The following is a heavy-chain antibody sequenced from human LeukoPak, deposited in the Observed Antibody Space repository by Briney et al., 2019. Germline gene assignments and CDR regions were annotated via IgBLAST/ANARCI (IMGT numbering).Heavy chain of an antibody. CDR3: ARDPITMIVAVRFDY. CDR2: ISSSGSTI. V-gene: IGHV3-48*03. D-gene: IGHD3-22*01. CDR1: GFTFSSYE. Sequence: GGSLRLSCAASGFTFSSYEMNWVRQAPGKGLEWVSYISSSGSTIYYADSVKGRFTIPRDNAKNSLYLQMNSLRAEDTAVYYCARDPITMIVAVRFDYWGQGTLVTVSS. J-gene: IGHJ4*02.